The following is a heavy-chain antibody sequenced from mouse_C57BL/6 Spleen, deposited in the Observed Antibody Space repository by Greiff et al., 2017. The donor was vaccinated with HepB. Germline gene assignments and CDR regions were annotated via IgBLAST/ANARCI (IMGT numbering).Heavy chain of an antibody. CDR1: GYTFTSYW. CDR3: ARSGGYYDYAMDY. CDR2: IDPSDSYT. D-gene: IGHD2-4*01. V-gene: IGHV1-50*01. Sequence: QVQLQQSGAELVKPGASVKLSCKASGYTFTSYWMQWVKQRPGQGLEWIGEIDPSDSYTNYNQKFKGKATLTVDTSSSTAYMQLSSLTSEDSAVYYCARSGGYYDYAMDYWGQGTSVTVSS. J-gene: IGHJ4*01.